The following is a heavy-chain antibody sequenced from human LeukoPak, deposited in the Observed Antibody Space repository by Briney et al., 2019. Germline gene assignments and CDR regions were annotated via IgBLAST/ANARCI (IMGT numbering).Heavy chain of an antibody. D-gene: IGHD6-19*01. Sequence: ASVKVSCKASAYTFSNYDINWVRQATGQGLEWIGWMNPNSGNTGYAQKFQGRVTMTRDTFISTAYMELSSLRSDDTAVYYCASCRTQWLVKEKRYYYYGLDVWGQGTTVTVSS. CDR1: AYTFSNYD. V-gene: IGHV1-8*01. CDR3: ASCRTQWLVKEKRYYYYGLDV. CDR2: MNPNSGNT. J-gene: IGHJ6*02.